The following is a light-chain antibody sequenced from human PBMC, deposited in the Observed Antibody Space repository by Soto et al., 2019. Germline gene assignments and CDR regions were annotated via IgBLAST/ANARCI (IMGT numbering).Light chain of an antibody. CDR3: QQYYSPPYT. V-gene: IGKV4-1*01. J-gene: IGKJ2*01. CDR1: QSVLHSSNNKNY. Sequence: DIVMTQSPDSLTVSLGERATINCKSSQSVLHSSNNKNYLAWYQQKPGQPPKLLIYWASTREYGVPDRFSGSGSGTDFTLTISSLQAEDVAVYYCQQYYSPPYTFGQGTKLEIK. CDR2: WAS.